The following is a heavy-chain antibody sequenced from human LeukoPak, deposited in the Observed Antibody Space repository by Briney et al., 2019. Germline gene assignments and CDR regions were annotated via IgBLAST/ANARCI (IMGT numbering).Heavy chain of an antibody. CDR3: ARDQSSGRYGDWFDP. CDR2: IYSGGST. V-gene: IGHV3-53*01. D-gene: IGHD6-19*01. CDR1: GFTVSSNY. J-gene: IGHJ5*02. Sequence: GGSLRLSCAASGFTVSSNYMSWVRQAPGKGLEWVSFIYSGGSTYYADSVKGRFTISRDNSKNTLYLQMNSLRAEDTAVYYCARDQSSGRYGDWFDPWGQGTLVTVSS.